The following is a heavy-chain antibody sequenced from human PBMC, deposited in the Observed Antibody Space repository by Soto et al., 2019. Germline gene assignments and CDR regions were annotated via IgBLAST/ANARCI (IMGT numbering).Heavy chain of an antibody. Sequence: GGSLRLSCAASRFTFSSSGMNWVRQAPGKGLEWVSYISHTSSTIYYADSVKGRFTISRDNSKNTLYLQMNSLRAEDTAVYYCAKDGQWLVPPYWGQGTLVTVSS. D-gene: IGHD6-19*01. CDR2: ISHTSSTI. CDR3: AKDGQWLVPPY. V-gene: IGHV3-48*01. J-gene: IGHJ4*02. CDR1: RFTFSSSG.